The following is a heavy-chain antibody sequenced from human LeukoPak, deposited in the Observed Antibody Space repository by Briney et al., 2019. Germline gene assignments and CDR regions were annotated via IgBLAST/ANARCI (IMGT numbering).Heavy chain of an antibody. CDR1: GFTFSSYW. D-gene: IGHD2-2*01. CDR2: IKQDGSEK. Sequence: GSLRLSCAASGFTFSSYWMSWVRQAPGKGLEWVANIKQDGSEKYYVDSVKGRFTISRDNAKNSLYLQMNSLRAEDTAVYYCARVRYCSSTSCYYFDYWGQGTLVTVSS. V-gene: IGHV3-7*01. J-gene: IGHJ4*02. CDR3: ARVRYCSSTSCYYFDY.